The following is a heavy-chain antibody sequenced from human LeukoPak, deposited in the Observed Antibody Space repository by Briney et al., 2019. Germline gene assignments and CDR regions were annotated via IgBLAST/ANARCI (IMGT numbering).Heavy chain of an antibody. D-gene: IGHD3-22*01. V-gene: IGHV3-30*02. CDR2: IRYDGSNK. CDR3: AKFYYDSSGYVDY. Sequence: AGGSLRLSCAASGFTFSSYGMHWVRQAPGKGLEWVAFIRYDGSNKYYADSVKGRFTISRDNSKNTLYLQMNSLRAEDTAVYYCAKFYYDSSGYVDYWGQGTLVTVSS. J-gene: IGHJ4*02. CDR1: GFTFSSYG.